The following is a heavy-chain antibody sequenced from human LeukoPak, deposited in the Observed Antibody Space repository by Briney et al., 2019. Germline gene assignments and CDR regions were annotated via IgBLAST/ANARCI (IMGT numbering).Heavy chain of an antibody. CDR2: IYYSGST. D-gene: IGHD5-12*01. V-gene: IGHV4-59*12. CDR1: GGSITTYY. Sequence: SETLSLTCTVSGGSITTYYWSWIRQPPGKGLEWIGYIYYSGSTNYNPSLKSRVTMSVDTSKNQFSLKLSSVTAADTAVYYCARDLENYGGYDFDWYFDLWGRGTLVTVSS. CDR3: ARDLENYGGYDFDWYFDL. J-gene: IGHJ2*01.